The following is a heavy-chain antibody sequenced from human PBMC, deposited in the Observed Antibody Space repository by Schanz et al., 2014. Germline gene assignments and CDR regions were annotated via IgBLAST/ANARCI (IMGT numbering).Heavy chain of an antibody. CDR2: ISSSSSYT. V-gene: IGHV3-11*06. D-gene: IGHD6-19*01. CDR1: GFTFSDYY. CDR3: ARSYSSGWYPYYYGMDV. J-gene: IGHJ6*02. Sequence: QVQLVESGRGLVKPGGSLRLSCVASGFTFSDYYMSWIRQAPGKGLEWVSYISSSSSYTNYADSVKGRFTISRDNAKNSLYLQMNSLRAEDTAVYYCARSYSSGWYPYYYGMDVWGQGTTVTVSS.